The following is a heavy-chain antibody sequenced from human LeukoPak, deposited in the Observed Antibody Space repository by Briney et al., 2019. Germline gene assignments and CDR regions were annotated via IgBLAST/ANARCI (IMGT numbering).Heavy chain of an antibody. Sequence: PSETLSLTCTVSGGSISNYYWSWIRQPAGKGLEWIGRIYTSGSPNYNPSLKSRVTMSVDTSKNQFSLKLSSVTAADTAVYYCARVSSSWYQDWYIDLWGRGTLVTVSS. CDR2: IYTSGSP. CDR3: ARVSSSWYQDWYIDL. V-gene: IGHV4-4*07. J-gene: IGHJ2*01. CDR1: GGSISNYY. D-gene: IGHD6-13*01.